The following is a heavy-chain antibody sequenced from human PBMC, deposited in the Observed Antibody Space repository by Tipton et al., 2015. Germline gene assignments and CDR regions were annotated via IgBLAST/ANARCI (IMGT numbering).Heavy chain of an antibody. CDR1: GGSFRGYY. J-gene: IGHJ2*01. Sequence: GLVKPSETLSLTCGVNGGSFRGYYWHWIRQPPGKGLEWIGEVNHSGNTNYNPSLESRFIISEDTSKNQFSLTVFSVTAADTAVYYCARGDDILAYLYFDLWGRGTLVSVSS. CDR2: VNHSGNT. D-gene: IGHD3-9*01. V-gene: IGHV4-34*01. CDR3: ARGDDILAYLYFDL.